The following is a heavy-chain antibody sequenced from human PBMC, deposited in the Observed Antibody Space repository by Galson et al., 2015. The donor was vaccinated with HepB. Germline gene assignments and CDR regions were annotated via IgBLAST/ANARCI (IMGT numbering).Heavy chain of an antibody. CDR2: THYRSKWYN. V-gene: IGHV6-1*01. CDR3: ARDLDHKYYDYVWGSYRKGAFDI. J-gene: IGHJ3*02. D-gene: IGHD3-16*02. Sequence: CAISGDSVSSNSAAWNWIRQSPSRGLEWLGRTHYRSKWYNDYAVSVKSRITINPDTSKNQFSLQLNSVTPEDTAVYYCARDLDHKYYDYVWGSYRKGAFDIWGQGTMVTVSS. CDR1: GDSVSSNSAA.